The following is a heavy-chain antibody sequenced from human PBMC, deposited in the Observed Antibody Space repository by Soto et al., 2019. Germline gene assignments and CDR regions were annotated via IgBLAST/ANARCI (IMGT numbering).Heavy chain of an antibody. V-gene: IGHV4-39*01. CDR1: GGSISSNSYY. J-gene: IGHJ4*02. CDR3: ARTRGNNWNYDY. D-gene: IGHD1-7*01. Sequence: QLLESGPGLVKPSETLSLTCTVSGGSISSNSYYWGWIRQPPGKGLEWIGSIYYSGSTYYNPSLKGRVTISVDTSKNQFSLRLSSVTAADTAVYYCARTRGNNWNYDYWGQGTLVTVSS. CDR2: IYYSGST.